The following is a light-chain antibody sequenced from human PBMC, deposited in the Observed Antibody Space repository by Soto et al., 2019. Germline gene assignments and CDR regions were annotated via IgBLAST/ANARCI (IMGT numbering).Light chain of an antibody. Sequence: EIVLTQSPATLSLSPGERATLSCRASQSVSSYLAWYQQKPGQAPRILIYDASNRATGIQARFSGSGSWTGFTLTISSLEPEDWAVYYCQQRSYWTQTFGHGTKVEVK. V-gene: IGKV3-11*01. CDR1: QSVSSY. CDR3: QQRSYWTQT. J-gene: IGKJ1*01. CDR2: DAS.